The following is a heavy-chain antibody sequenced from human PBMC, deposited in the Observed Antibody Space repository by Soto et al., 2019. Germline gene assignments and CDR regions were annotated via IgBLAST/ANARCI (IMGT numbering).Heavy chain of an antibody. CDR3: ARDIIPAAISYRYYAMDV. Sequence: QVQLVQSGAEVKKPGSSVKVSCKASGGTFSNYAFSWVRQVPGQGLEWMGGIIPIFETTTYAQKCQGRVTNTADESTSKTYMELSSLSSEDTAVFFCARDIIPAAISYRYYAMDVWGQGTTVTVSS. CDR1: GGTFSNYA. CDR2: IIPIFETT. J-gene: IGHJ6*02. D-gene: IGHD2-2*01. V-gene: IGHV1-69*01.